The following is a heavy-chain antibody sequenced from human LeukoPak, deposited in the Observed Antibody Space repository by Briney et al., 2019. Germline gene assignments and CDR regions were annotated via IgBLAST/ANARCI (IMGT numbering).Heavy chain of an antibody. Sequence: ASVKVSCKASGYTFTSYYMHRVRQAPGQGLEWMGIINPSGGSTSYAQKFQGRVTMTRDTSTSTVYMELSSLRSEDTAVYYCARASKSRWFDPWGQGTLVTVSS. V-gene: IGHV1-46*01. CDR2: INPSGGST. CDR1: GYTFTSYY. D-gene: IGHD4-11*01. J-gene: IGHJ5*02. CDR3: ARASKSRWFDP.